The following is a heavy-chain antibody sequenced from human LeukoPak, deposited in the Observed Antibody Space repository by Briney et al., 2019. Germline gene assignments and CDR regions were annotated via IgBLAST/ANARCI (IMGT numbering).Heavy chain of an antibody. Sequence: GGSLRLSCAASGFSFSSYGMHWVRQAPGKGLERVAFIRYDGSNKYYADSVKGRFTISRDNSKNTLYLQMNSLRAEDTAVYYCARGEGYGDYYFDYWGQGTLVTVSS. D-gene: IGHD4-17*01. CDR3: ARGEGYGDYYFDY. J-gene: IGHJ4*02. CDR1: GFSFSSYG. V-gene: IGHV3-30*02. CDR2: IRYDGSNK.